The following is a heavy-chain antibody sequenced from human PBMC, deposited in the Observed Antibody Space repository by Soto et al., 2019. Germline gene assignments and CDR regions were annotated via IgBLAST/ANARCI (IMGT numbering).Heavy chain of an antibody. CDR3: ARGYSGSYINYFDS. V-gene: IGHV1-46*01. CDR1: GYTFTTYY. J-gene: IGHJ4*02. D-gene: IGHD1-26*01. CDR2: INPSGGST. Sequence: QVQLVQSGAEVKKPGASVKFSCKASGYTFTTYYIHWVRQAPGQGLEWMGIINPSGGSTSYAQKFQGRVNMTGDTPISTVDMELGSLKSEDTAVYYYARGYSGSYINYFDSWGQGTLVTVSS.